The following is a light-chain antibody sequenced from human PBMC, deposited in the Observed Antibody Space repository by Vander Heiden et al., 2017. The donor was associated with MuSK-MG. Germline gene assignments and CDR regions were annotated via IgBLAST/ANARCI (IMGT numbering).Light chain of an antibody. V-gene: IGKV3-11*01. CDR1: QSVSSY. CDR2: DAA. Sequence: IVLTQSPATLSLSPGDSATLSCGASQSVSSYLAWYQQKPGQAPRLLIYDAANRATGIPARLSGSGSGTDFTLTISSLEPEDFAVYYCQQRSNWPPLTFGGGTKVEIK. J-gene: IGKJ4*01. CDR3: QQRSNWPPLT.